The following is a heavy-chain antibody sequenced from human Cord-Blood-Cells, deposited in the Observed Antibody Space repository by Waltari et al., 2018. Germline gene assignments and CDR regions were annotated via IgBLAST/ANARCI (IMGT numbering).Heavy chain of an antibody. CDR1: GFPFSSYS. CDR2: ISSSSSYI. CDR3: ARDSTAAARPYPYYYYGMDV. Sequence: EVQLVESGGGLVKPGGSLRLSCAASGFPFSSYSMTWVRQAPGKGAEWVASISSSSSYIYYADSVKGRFTISRDNAKNSLYLQMNSLRAEDTAVYYCARDSTAAARPYPYYYYGMDVWGQGTTVTVSS. V-gene: IGHV3-21*01. D-gene: IGHD6-13*01. J-gene: IGHJ6*02.